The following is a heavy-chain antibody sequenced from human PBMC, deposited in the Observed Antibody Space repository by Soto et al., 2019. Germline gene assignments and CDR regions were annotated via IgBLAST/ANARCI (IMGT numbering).Heavy chain of an antibody. Sequence: NPSETLSLTCTVSGGSISSYYWSWIRQPPGKGLEWIGYIYYSGSTNYNPSLKSRVTISVDTSKNQFSLKLSSVTAADTAVYYCARDRVAAAGHPLYYYYYGMDVWGQGTTVTVSS. CDR3: ARDRVAAAGHPLYYYYYGMDV. CDR1: GGSISSYY. J-gene: IGHJ6*02. CDR2: IYYSGST. V-gene: IGHV4-59*01. D-gene: IGHD6-13*01.